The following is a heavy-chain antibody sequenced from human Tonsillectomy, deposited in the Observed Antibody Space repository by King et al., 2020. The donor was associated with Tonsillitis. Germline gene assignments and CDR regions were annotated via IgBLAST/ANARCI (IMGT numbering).Heavy chain of an antibody. D-gene: IGHD4-17*01. Sequence: VQLVESGGGVVQPGRSLRLSCAASGFPFRSYGMHWVCQAPGKGLEWVILISDDGNKKYYADSVMGRFTISRDNAKNTLYLQMNSLTAEDTAVYYCAKSIGYGDYDYAMDVWGQGTTVTVSS. J-gene: IGHJ6*02. CDR1: GFPFRSYG. CDR2: ISDDGNKK. CDR3: AKSIGYGDYDYAMDV. V-gene: IGHV3-30*18.